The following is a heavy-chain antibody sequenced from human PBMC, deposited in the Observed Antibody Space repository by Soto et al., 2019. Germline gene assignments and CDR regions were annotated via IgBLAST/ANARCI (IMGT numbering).Heavy chain of an antibody. Sequence: SETLSLTCTVSGGSISSYYWSWIRQPPGKGLEYVGYISYSGSTNYNPSLKSRITISVDTSKNQFSLKLSSVTAADTAVYYCASLNFDLLTGYYAFDFWGQGTMVTV. V-gene: IGHV4-59*08. D-gene: IGHD3-9*01. J-gene: IGHJ3*01. CDR3: ASLNFDLLTGYYAFDF. CDR1: GGSISSYY. CDR2: ISYSGST.